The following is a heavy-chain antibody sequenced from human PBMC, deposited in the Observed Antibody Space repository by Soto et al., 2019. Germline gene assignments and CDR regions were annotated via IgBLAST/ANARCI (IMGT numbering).Heavy chain of an antibody. V-gene: IGHV1-69*12. D-gene: IGHD3-10*01. CDR1: GGTFSSYT. CDR3: ARGGGSGNYRYYAMDV. CDR2: IIPIFGTA. Sequence: QVQLVQSGAEVKKPGSSVKVSCKASGGTFSSYTITWVRQAPGQGLEWMGGIIPIFGTANYAQKFQGRVTITADESTSTAYMELSSLRSEDTAVYYCARGGGSGNYRYYAMDVWGQGTTVTVSS. J-gene: IGHJ6*02.